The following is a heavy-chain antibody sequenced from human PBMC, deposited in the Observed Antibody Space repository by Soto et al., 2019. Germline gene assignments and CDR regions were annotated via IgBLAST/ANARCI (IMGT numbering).Heavy chain of an antibody. J-gene: IGHJ4*02. D-gene: IGHD3-16*01. CDR1: GGTFSSYA. Sequence: QVQLVQSGAEVKKPGSSVKVSCKASGGTFSSYAIDWVRQALGQGLEWMGGIIPISGTADYAQKFQGRVTMTADESTSTAYMELSSLRSEDTAGYYWARGQTGGGWGYYFDYWGQGTLVTVSS. CDR2: IIPISGTA. CDR3: ARGQTGGGWGYYFDY. V-gene: IGHV1-69*12.